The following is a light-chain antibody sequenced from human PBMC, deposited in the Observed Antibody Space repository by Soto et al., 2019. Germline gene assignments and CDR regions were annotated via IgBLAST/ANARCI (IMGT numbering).Light chain of an antibody. V-gene: IGKV2-30*01. J-gene: IGKJ1*01. Sequence: VALTQSPRARAVTPGRAGSSSCRSSERFVYSDGNTYLNWFQQRPGQSPRRLIYKVSNRESGVPDRFSGSGSGTDFTLNISRLEPEDVAVYYCLQTTHWPRTVGQGTKVDIK. CDR2: KVS. CDR3: LQTTHWPRT. CDR1: ERFVYSDGNTY.